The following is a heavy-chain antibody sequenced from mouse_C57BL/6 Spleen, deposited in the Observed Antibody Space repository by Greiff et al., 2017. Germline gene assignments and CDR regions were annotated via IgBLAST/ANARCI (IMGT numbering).Heavy chain of an antibody. CDR2: INPSSGYT. Sequence: QVQLQQSGAELAKPGASVKLSCKASGYTFTSYWMHWVKQRPGQGLEWIGYINPSSGYTKYNQKFKDKDTLTADKASSTAYMQLSSLTYEDSAVYYCAREITGTLAYWCQGTLVTVSA. J-gene: IGHJ3*01. D-gene: IGHD4-1*01. CDR3: AREITGTLAY. CDR1: GYTFTSYW. V-gene: IGHV1-7*01.